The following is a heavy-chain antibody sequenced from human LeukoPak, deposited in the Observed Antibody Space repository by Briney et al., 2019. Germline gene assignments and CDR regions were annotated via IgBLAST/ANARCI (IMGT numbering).Heavy chain of an antibody. CDR2: IIPILGIA. Sequence: SVKVSCKASGGTFSSYTISWVRQAPGQGLEWMGRIIPILGIANYAQKFQGRVTITADKSTSTAYMELSSLGSEDTAVYYCAREGPGMASWGVDYWGQGTLVTVSS. J-gene: IGHJ4*02. D-gene: IGHD2-2*01. CDR1: GGTFSSYT. CDR3: AREGPGMASWGVDY. V-gene: IGHV1-69*04.